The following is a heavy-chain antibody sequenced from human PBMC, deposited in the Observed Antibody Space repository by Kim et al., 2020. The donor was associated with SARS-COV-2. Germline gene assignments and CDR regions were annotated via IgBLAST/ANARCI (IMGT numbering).Heavy chain of an antibody. CDR3: ATFLGDYGSGGGY. J-gene: IGHJ4*02. D-gene: IGHD3-10*01. V-gene: IGHV1-24*01. Sequence: YAQKFQGRVTMTEDTSTDTAYMELSSLRSEDPAVYYCATFLGDYGSGGGYWGQGTLVTVSS.